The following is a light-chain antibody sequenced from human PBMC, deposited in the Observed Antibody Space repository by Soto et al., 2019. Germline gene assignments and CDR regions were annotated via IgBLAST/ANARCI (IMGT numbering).Light chain of an antibody. CDR1: QTVSSY. Sequence: IVLTQSPATLSLWPGETAVLSCRASQTVSSYLSWYQHKPGQAPRLLIYDASKRAPGIPARFSGSGSGTAFTLSISSLEPEDFAVYYCQQRATSITFGHGTRLEIE. V-gene: IGKV3-11*01. CDR3: QQRATSIT. CDR2: DAS. J-gene: IGKJ5*01.